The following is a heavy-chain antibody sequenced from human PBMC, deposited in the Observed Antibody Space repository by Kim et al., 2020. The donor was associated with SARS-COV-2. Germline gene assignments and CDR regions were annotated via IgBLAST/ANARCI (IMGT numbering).Heavy chain of an antibody. CDR2: FDPEDGET. J-gene: IGHJ4*02. CDR3: ATTRDYGDYVAWYYFDY. CDR1: GYTLTELS. Sequence: ASVKVSCKVSGYTLTELSMHWVRQAPGKGLEWMGGFDPEDGETIYAQKFQGRVTMTEDTSTDTAYMELSSLRSEDTAVYYCATTRDYGDYVAWYYFDYWGQGTLVTFSS. D-gene: IGHD4-17*01. V-gene: IGHV1-24*01.